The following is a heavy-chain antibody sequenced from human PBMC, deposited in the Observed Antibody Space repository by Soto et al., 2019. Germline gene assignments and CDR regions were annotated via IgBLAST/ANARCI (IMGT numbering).Heavy chain of an antibody. Sequence: QVQLVESGGGVVQPGRSLRLSCAVSGFTVSTYGMHWVRQAPGKGLEWVAVISRDGGTKYYADSVKGRFTISRDNSRNTLFLEMNSLSGDDMAVYYCTGEVASGYGGQGTLVTVSS. CDR1: GFTVSTYG. V-gene: IGHV3-30*03. CDR3: TGEVASGY. CDR2: ISRDGGTK. D-gene: IGHD2-8*02. J-gene: IGHJ4*02.